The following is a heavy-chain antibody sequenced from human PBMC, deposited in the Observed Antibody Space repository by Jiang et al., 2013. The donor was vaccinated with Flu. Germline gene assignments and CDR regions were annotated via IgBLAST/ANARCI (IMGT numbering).Heavy chain of an antibody. CDR1: GFSLTTTAVA. J-gene: IGHJ4*02. CDR2: IYWDDDK. V-gene: IGHV2-5*02. CDR3: SHSVRLDY. Sequence: KPTQTLTLTCSVSGFSLTTTAVAVNWIRQAPGKALEWLALIYWDDDKRYSPSLKNRLTITKDTSKNQVVLTMTNMDPADTATYFGSHSVRLDYWGQGTLVTVSS. D-gene: IGHD3-10*01.